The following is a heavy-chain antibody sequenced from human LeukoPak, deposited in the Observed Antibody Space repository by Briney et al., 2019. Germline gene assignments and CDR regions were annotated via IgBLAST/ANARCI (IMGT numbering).Heavy chain of an antibody. CDR3: ARHIGYSYGPYFDY. CDR1: GGSISSSSYY. CDR2: IYYSGST. Sequence: SETLSLTCTVSGGSISSSSYYWGWIRQPPGKGLEWIVSIYYSGSTYYNPSLKSRVTISVDTSKNQFSLKLSSLTAADTAVYYCARHIGYSYGPYFDYWGQGTLVTVSS. V-gene: IGHV4-39*01. D-gene: IGHD5-18*01. J-gene: IGHJ4*02.